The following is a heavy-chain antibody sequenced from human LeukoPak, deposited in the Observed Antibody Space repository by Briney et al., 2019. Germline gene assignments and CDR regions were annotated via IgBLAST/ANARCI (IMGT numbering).Heavy chain of an antibody. CDR1: GYTFSAYY. J-gene: IGHJ4*02. CDR3: ARTGAYYSGMYHFDS. V-gene: IGHV1-2*02. D-gene: IGHD3-3*01. Sequence: GAPVKVSCKASGYTFSAYYINWVRQAPGQGLEWMGWINPNSGGTNYAQKFQDRVTVTRDTSIGTAYMDLRRLTSDDTAVYFCARTGAYYSGMYHFDSWGQGTLVTVFS. CDR2: INPNSGGT.